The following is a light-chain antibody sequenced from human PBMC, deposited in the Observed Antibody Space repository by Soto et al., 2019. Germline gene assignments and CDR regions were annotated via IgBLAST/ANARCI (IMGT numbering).Light chain of an antibody. Sequence: QSVLTQPASVSGSPGQSITISCTGTSSDVGGYNYVSWYQHHPGKAPKLIIYVVTNRPSGVSNPFSGSKSGNTASLTISGLQPEDEADYYCSSYTTSNTRQIVFGTGTKLTVL. J-gene: IGLJ1*01. CDR1: SSDVGGYNY. CDR2: VVT. V-gene: IGLV2-14*03. CDR3: SSYTTSNTRQIV.